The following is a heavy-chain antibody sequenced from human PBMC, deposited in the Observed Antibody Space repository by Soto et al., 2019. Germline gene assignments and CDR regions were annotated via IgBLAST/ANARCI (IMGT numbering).Heavy chain of an antibody. D-gene: IGHD2-2*01. Sequence: QVQLVESGGGVVQPGRSLRLSCAASGFTFSSYCMHWVRQAPGKGLEWVAVISYDGSNKYYADSVKGRFTISRDNSKNTLYLQMNSLRAEDTAVYYCAKVRVPAAMGGWFDPWGQGTLVTVSS. CDR2: ISYDGSNK. CDR1: GFTFSSYC. CDR3: AKVRVPAAMGGWFDP. V-gene: IGHV3-30*18. J-gene: IGHJ5*02.